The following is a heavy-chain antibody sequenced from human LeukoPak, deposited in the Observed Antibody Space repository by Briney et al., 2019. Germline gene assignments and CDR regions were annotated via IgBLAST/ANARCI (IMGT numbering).Heavy chain of an antibody. V-gene: IGHV3-7*01. Sequence: PGGSLRLSCAASGFTFSSYWMSWARQAPGKGLEWVANIKQDGSEKYYVDSVKGRFTISRDNAKNSLYLQMNSLRAEDTAVYYCARDRGLKYGSGSYYLDYWGQGTLVTVSS. CDR1: GFTFSSYW. CDR2: IKQDGSEK. CDR3: ARDRGLKYGSGSYYLDY. D-gene: IGHD3-10*01. J-gene: IGHJ4*02.